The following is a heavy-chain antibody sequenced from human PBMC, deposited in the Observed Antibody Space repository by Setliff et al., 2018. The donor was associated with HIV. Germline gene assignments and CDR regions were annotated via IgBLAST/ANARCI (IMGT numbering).Heavy chain of an antibody. J-gene: IGHJ6*03. Sequence: SETLSLTCTVSHYSISSEYYWGWIRQPPGKGLEWIGSIYYSGSTYYNPSLKSRVTISVDTSKNQFSLKLSSVTAADTAVYYCACGAAAGTDYYYYYYMDVWGKGTTVTVSS. D-gene: IGHD6-13*01. V-gene: IGHV4-38-2*02. CDR2: IYYSGST. CDR3: ACGAAAGTDYYYYYYMDV. CDR1: HYSISSEYY.